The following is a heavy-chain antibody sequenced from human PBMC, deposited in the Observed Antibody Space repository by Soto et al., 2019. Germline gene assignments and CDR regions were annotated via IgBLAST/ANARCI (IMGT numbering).Heavy chain of an antibody. D-gene: IGHD2-21*02. V-gene: IGHV4-59*01. Sequence: PSETLSLTCTVSGGSISPYSWIWIRQPPGKGLEWIGYIYYNGSTNYNASLRSRVTFLVDTSKNQFSLKLTSVTAADTAMYYCARGPNLLYCGGVCSSRFDYWGQGALVTVSS. CDR3: ARGPNLLYCGGVCSSRFDY. CDR1: GGSISPYS. CDR2: IYYNGST. J-gene: IGHJ4*02.